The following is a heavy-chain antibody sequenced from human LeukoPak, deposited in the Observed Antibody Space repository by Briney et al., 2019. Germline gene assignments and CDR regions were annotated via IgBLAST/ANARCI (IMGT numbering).Heavy chain of an antibody. CDR3: ARGLIAPAGHLHY. Sequence: GASVKVSCKASGYTFTGYYMHWVRQAPGQGLEWMGRINPNSGGTNYAQKFQGGVTMTRDTSISTAYMELSRLRSDDTAVYYCARGLIAPAGHLHYWGQGTLVTVSS. V-gene: IGHV1-2*06. D-gene: IGHD6-13*01. CDR1: GYTFTGYY. CDR2: INPNSGGT. J-gene: IGHJ4*02.